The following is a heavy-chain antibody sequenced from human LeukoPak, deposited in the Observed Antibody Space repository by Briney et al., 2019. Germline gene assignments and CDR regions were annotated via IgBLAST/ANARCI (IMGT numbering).Heavy chain of an antibody. CDR1: GGSISSYY. D-gene: IGHD3-10*01. CDR3: ARGLFGYYGSGSAIKYYFDY. J-gene: IGHJ4*02. V-gene: IGHV4-59*01. Sequence: SETLPLTCTVSGGSISSYYWSWLRQPPGKGLEWIGYIYYSGSTNYNPSLKSRVTISVDTSKNQFSLKLSSVTAADTAVYYCARGLFGYYGSGSAIKYYFDYWGQGTLVTVSS. CDR2: IYYSGST.